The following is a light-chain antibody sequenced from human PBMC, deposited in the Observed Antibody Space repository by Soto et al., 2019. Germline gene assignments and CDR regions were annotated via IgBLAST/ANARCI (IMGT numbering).Light chain of an antibody. Sequence: DIQMTQSPSTLSASVGDRVTITCRASQTISSWLAWYQQKPGKAPNLLIYGVSSVVSGVPSRFSGSGSGTEFTLTISNLQPDDFATYYSQQYADYSWTFGQGTKVESK. V-gene: IGKV1-5*03. CDR3: QQYADYSWT. CDR1: QTISSW. J-gene: IGKJ1*01. CDR2: GVS.